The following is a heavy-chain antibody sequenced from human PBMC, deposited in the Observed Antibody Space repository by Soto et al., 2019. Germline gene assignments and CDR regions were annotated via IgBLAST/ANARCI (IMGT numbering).Heavy chain of an antibody. CDR3: ARVRKSKYCSSTSCYAFDI. Sequence: QVQLVQSGAEVKKPGASVKVSCKASGYTFTSYYMHWVRQAPGQGFEWMGMINPSGGSTSYAQKFQGRVNMTRDTSRITVYSELSSQRAGDTAVDYCARVRKSKYCSSTSCYAFDIWGQGTMVTVSS. V-gene: IGHV1-46*03. J-gene: IGHJ3*02. CDR2: INPSGGST. CDR1: GYTFTSYY. D-gene: IGHD2-2*01.